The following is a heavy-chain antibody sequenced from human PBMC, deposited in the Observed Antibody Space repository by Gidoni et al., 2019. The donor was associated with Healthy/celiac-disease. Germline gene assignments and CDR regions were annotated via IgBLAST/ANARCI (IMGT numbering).Heavy chain of an antibody. CDR1: GFTFDDYA. J-gene: IGHJ3*02. CDR2: ISWNSGSI. Sequence: EVQLVESGGGLVQPGRSLRLSCAASGFTFDDYAMHWVRQAPGKGLEWVSGISWNSGSIGYADSVKGRFTISRDNAKNSLYLQMNSLRAEDTALHYCAKVRYSSGWYDAFDIWGQGTMVTVSS. D-gene: IGHD6-19*01. V-gene: IGHV3-9*01. CDR3: AKVRYSSGWYDAFDI.